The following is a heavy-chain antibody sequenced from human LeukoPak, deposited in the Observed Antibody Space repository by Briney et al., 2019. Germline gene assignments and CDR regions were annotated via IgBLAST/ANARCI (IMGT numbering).Heavy chain of an antibody. J-gene: IGHJ6*02. D-gene: IGHD3-16*01. V-gene: IGHV3-30-3*01. CDR2: ISYDGSNK. CDR1: GFTFSDYA. Sequence: GGSLRLSCAASGFTFSDYAMHWVRQAPGKGLEWVAVISYDGSNKYCADSVKGRFTISRDNSKNTLYLQMNSLRADDTAIYYCARNQQLGGHSYYYYGMDVWGQGTTVTVSS. CDR3: ARNQQLGGHSYYYYGMDV.